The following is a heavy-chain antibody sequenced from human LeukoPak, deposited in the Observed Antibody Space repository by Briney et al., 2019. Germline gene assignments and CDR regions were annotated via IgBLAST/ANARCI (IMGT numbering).Heavy chain of an antibody. V-gene: IGHV3-23*01. CDR1: GFIFTSYA. Sequence: GGSVRLSCEASGFIFTSYAMNWVRQAPGKGLEWVSSISGNGDTTYYADSVKGRFTISRADSKNALYLQLNSLRAEDTAVYYCAKDGGYSMGAHDAFDIWGQGTMVTISS. J-gene: IGHJ3*02. D-gene: IGHD3-10*01. CDR2: ISGNGDTT. CDR3: AKDGGYSMGAHDAFDI.